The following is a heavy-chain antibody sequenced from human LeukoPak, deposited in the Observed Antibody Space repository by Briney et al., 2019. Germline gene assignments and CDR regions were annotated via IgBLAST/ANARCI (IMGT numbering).Heavy chain of an antibody. D-gene: IGHD3-10*01. CDR2: ISGSGGST. V-gene: IGHV3-23*01. Sequence: PGGSLRLSCAASGFTFSSYAMSWVRQAPGEGLGWVSAISGSGGSTYYADSVKGRFTISRDNSKNTLYLQMNSLRAEDTAVYYCARWSGYGSGSYYNGLDYWGQGTLVTVSS. CDR3: ARWSGYGSGSYYNGLDY. J-gene: IGHJ4*02. CDR1: GFTFSSYA.